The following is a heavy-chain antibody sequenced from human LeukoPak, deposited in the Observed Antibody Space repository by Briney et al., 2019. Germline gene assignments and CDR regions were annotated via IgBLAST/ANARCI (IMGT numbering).Heavy chain of an antibody. Sequence: SDTLSLTCAVSGYSISSSYWWGWIRQPPGKALEWIGYIYYRGSTYYNPSLKSRVTMSVDTSKNQFSLKLSSVTAADTAVYYCARGPPPYDFDAFDIWGQGTMVTVSS. CDR3: ARGPPPYDFDAFDI. D-gene: IGHD3-22*01. J-gene: IGHJ3*02. CDR2: IYYRGST. V-gene: IGHV4-28*03. CDR1: GYSISSSYW.